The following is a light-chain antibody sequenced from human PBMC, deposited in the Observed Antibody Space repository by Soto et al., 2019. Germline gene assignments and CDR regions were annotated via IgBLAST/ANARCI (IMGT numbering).Light chain of an antibody. J-gene: IGLJ2*01. CDR1: SSNIGAGYD. CDR3: QSYDSSLSVV. CDR2: GNS. V-gene: IGLV1-40*01. Sequence: QAVVTQPPSVSGAPGQRVTISCTGSSSNIGAGYDVHWYQQLPGTDPKLLIYGNSNRPSGVPDRFSGSKSGTSASLAITGLQAEDEADYYCQSYDSSLSVVFGGGTKLTV.